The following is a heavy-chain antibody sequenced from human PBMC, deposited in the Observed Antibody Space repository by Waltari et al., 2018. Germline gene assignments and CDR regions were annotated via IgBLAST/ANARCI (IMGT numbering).Heavy chain of an antibody. CDR3: ASSLFYDSSGYWSPFDY. CDR2: IYTSGST. J-gene: IGHJ4*02. D-gene: IGHD3-22*01. V-gene: IGHV4-61*02. CDR1: GGSISSGSYY. Sequence: QVQLQESGPGLVKPSQTLSLTCTVSGGSISSGSYYWSWIRQPAGKGLEWIGRIYTSGSTNYNPSLKSRVTISVDTSKNQFSLKLSSVTAADTAVYYCASSLFYDSSGYWSPFDYWGQGTLVTVSS.